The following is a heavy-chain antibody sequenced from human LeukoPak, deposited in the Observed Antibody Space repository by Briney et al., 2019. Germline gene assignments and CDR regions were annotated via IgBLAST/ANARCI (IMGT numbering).Heavy chain of an antibody. CDR2: ISGSGGST. CDR3: AKDLGDPYYYDSSGYQNDY. J-gene: IGHJ4*02. D-gene: IGHD3-22*01. CDR1: GFTFSSYA. Sequence: GGPLRLSCAASGFTFSSYAMSWVRQAPGKGLEWVSAISGSGGSTYYADSVKGRFTISRDNSKNTLYLQMNSLRAEDTAVYYCAKDLGDPYYYDSSGYQNDYWGQGTLVTVSS. V-gene: IGHV3-23*01.